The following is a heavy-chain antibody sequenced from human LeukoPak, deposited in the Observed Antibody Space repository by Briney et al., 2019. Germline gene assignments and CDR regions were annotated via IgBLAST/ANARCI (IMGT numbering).Heavy chain of an antibody. J-gene: IGHJ4*02. D-gene: IGHD3-22*01. CDR2: RGNAGDT. V-gene: IGHV3-23*01. CDR1: GFIFDVSA. CDR3: AKKTPGNYPYDY. Sequence: GGSLRLPCAASGFIFDVSAMNCVRHATGKGLEWVSARGNAGDTYYADSVKGRFTISRDNSKKMLFLQMTSLRAEDTAVYYCAKKTPGNYPYDYWGQGTLVTVSP.